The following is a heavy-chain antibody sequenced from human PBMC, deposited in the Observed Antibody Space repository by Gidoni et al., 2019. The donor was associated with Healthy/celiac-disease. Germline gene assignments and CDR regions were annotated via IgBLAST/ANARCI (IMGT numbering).Heavy chain of an antibody. CDR1: GLTFSSYA. CDR3: AKGRRIRWNDAPTQFGY. CDR2: SSGSGGST. D-gene: IGHD1-1*01. V-gene: IGHV3-23*01. Sequence: EVQLLESGGGLVQPGGSLRLSCAASGLTFSSYAMSWVRQAPGKGLEWVSASSGSGGSTYYADSVKGRFTISRDNSKNTLYLQMNSLRAEDTAVYYCAKGRRIRWNDAPTQFGYWGQGTLVTVSS. J-gene: IGHJ4*02.